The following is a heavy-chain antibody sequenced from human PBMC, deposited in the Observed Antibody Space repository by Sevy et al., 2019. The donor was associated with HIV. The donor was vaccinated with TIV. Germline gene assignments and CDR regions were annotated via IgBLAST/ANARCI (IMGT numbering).Heavy chain of an antibody. CDR1: GFAFSTHA. Sequence: GEFLKISCAASGFAFSTHAMHWVRQAPGKGLEWVAVISYEGTETFYAASVEGRFTISRDNSKNMLSLQINSLRPEDTAVYYCARDGGYSVKWYPLYWGHGTLVTVSS. V-gene: IGHV3-30-3*01. CDR2: ISYEGTET. D-gene: IGHD1-26*01. CDR3: ARDGGYSVKWYPLY. J-gene: IGHJ4*01.